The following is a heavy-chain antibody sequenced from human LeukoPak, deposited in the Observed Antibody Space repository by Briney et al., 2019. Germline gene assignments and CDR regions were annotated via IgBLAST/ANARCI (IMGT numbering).Heavy chain of an antibody. CDR3: ARARITMVRGVPGGMDV. CDR1: GYTFTSYG. V-gene: IGHV1-18*01. D-gene: IGHD3-10*01. J-gene: IGHJ6*02. Sequence: ASVKVSCKASGYTFTSYGISWVRQAPGQGLEWMGWISAYNGNTNYAQKLQGRVTMTTDTSTSTAYMELRSLRSDDTAVYYCARARITMVRGVPGGMDVWGQGTTVTVSS. CDR2: ISAYNGNT.